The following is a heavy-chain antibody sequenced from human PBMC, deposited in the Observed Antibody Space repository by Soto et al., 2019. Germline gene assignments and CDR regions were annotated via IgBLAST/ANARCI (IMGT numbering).Heavy chain of an antibody. CDR1: GGSFSGYY. V-gene: IGHV4-34*01. Sequence: SETLSLTCAVYGGSFSGYYWSWIRQPPGKGLEWIGEINHSGSTNYNPSLKSRVTISVDTSKNQFSLKLSSVTAADTAVYYCARGTSVERRTGPQSYYYYYMDVWGRGTTVTVSS. CDR2: INHSGST. J-gene: IGHJ6*03. CDR3: ARGTSVERRTGPQSYYYYYMDV. D-gene: IGHD1-1*01.